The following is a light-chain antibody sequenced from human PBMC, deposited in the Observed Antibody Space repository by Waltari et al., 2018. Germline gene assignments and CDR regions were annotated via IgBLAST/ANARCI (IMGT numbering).Light chain of an antibody. Sequence: QSALTQPPSASGSPGQSVTISCTGTSTDVGGFTYASWYQQHPGKAPNLMIFEVSKRPSGVPDRFSGSKSGNTASLTVSGLQAEDEADYYCCSYAFSSNWVFGGGTKLTVL. V-gene: IGLV2-8*01. CDR1: STDVGGFTY. CDR2: EVS. CDR3: CSYAFSSNWV. J-gene: IGLJ3*02.